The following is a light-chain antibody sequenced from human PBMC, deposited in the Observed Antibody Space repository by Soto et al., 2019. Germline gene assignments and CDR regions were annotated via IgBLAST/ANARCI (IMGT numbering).Light chain of an antibody. CDR3: QQYYSYLFT. CDR2: AAS. Sequence: AIRMTQSPSSFSASTGDRVTITCRASQGISSYLAWYQQKPGKAPKLLIYAASTLQSGVPSRFSGSGSGTDFTLTFSCLQSEDFATYYCQQYYSYLFTFGPGTKVDIK. V-gene: IGKV1-8*01. CDR1: QGISSY. J-gene: IGKJ3*01.